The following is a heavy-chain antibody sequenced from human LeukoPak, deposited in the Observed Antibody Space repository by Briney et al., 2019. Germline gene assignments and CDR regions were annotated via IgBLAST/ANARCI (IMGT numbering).Heavy chain of an antibody. CDR3: AKGSLHPGIFDY. CDR1: GFTFSSCA. CDR2: ISDSGGNT. J-gene: IGHJ4*02. Sequence: GGSLRLSCAASGFTFSSCAMTWVRQAPGKGLEWVSTISDSGGNTYYADSVKGRVTISRGNSKNTLYLQMNSLRAEDTAVYYCAKGSLHPGIFDYWGEGTLVTVSS. V-gene: IGHV3-23*01.